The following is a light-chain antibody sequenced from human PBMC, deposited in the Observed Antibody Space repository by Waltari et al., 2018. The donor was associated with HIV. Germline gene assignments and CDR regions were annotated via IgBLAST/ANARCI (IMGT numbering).Light chain of an antibody. V-gene: IGKV1-27*01. CDR3: QKYNSAPPLT. J-gene: IGKJ4*01. CDR2: AAS. Sequence: DIQMTQSPSSLSASVGDRVSITCRASQGITNYLAWYQQKPGKAPKLLIYAASTLQSGVPSRFSGSGSGTDFTLTISSLQPEDVAIYYCQKYNSAPPLTFGGGTKVEIK. CDR1: QGITNY.